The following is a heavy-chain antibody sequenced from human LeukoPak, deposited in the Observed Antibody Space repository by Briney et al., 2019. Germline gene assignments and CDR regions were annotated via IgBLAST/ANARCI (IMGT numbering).Heavy chain of an antibody. CDR2: INPNSGGT. J-gene: IGHJ4*02. Sequence: ASVKVSCKASGYTFTGYYMHWVRQAPGQGLEWMGWINPNSGGTNYAQKFQGRVTMTRDTSISTAYMELSRLRSDDTAVYYCARDVGEYCSSVSCYASDYWGQGTLVTVSS. CDR1: GYTFTGYY. D-gene: IGHD2-2*01. CDR3: ARDVGEYCSSVSCYASDY. V-gene: IGHV1-2*02.